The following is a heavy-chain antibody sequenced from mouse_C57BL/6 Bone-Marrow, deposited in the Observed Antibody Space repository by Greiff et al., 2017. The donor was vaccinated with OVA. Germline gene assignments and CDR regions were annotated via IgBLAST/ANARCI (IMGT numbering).Heavy chain of an antibody. CDR1: GYSITSDY. CDR3: ARLSYYGYWYFDV. J-gene: IGHJ1*03. CDR2: ISYSGST. V-gene: IGHV3-8*01. Sequence: VQLKQSGPGLAKPSQTLSLTCSVTGYSITSDYWNWIRKFPGNKLEYMGYISYSGSTYYNPSLKSRISITRDTSKNQYYLQLNSVTTEDTATYYCARLSYYGYWYFDVWGTGTTVTVSS. D-gene: IGHD1-1*01.